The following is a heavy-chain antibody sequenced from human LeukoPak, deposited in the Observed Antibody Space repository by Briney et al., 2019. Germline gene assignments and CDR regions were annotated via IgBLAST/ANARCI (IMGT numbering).Heavy chain of an antibody. Sequence: GGSLRLSCAASGFTFSNYAMSWVRQAPGKGLEWVSAISGSGGSTYYADPVEGRFTISRDNSKNTLYLQMNSLRAEDTAVYYCAKDPTNIGSGWYYFDYWGQGTLVTVSS. CDR3: AKDPTNIGSGWYYFDY. CDR2: ISGSGGST. J-gene: IGHJ4*02. V-gene: IGHV3-23*01. CDR1: GFTFSNYA. D-gene: IGHD6-19*01.